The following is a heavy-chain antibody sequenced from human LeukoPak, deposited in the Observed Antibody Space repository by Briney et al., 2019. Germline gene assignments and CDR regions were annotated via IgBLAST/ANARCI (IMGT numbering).Heavy chain of an antibody. Sequence: ASVKVSCKASGYTFTSYGISWVRQAPGQGLEWMGWISAYNGNTNYAQKLQGRVTMTTDTSTSTAYMELGSLRSDDTAVYYCARDLWLVVVPAQDDAFDIWGQGTMVTVSS. V-gene: IGHV1-18*01. D-gene: IGHD2-2*01. CDR1: GYTFTSYG. CDR2: ISAYNGNT. CDR3: ARDLWLVVVPAQDDAFDI. J-gene: IGHJ3*02.